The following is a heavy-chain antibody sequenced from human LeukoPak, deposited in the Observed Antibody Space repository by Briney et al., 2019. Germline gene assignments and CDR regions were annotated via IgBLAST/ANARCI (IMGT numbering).Heavy chain of an antibody. CDR2: IKQDGSEK. J-gene: IGHJ6*03. Sequence: GGSLRLSCVASEFTFSSYWMSWVRQAPGKGLEWVANIKQDGSEKHYVDSVKGRFTISRDNAKNSLYLQMNSLRAEDTAVYYCARDAMTTVTSWPRRYYYYYMDVWGKGTTVTISS. V-gene: IGHV3-7*01. D-gene: IGHD4-17*01. CDR1: EFTFSSYW. CDR3: ARDAMTTVTSWPRRYYYYYMDV.